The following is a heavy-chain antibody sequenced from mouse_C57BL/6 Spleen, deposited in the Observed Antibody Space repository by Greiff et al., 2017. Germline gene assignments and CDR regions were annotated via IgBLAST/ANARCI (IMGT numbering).Heavy chain of an antibody. D-gene: IGHD3-2*01. CDR3: ARRETALTWFAY. Sequence: VQLQQSGPELVKPGASVKMSCKASGYTFTDYNMHWVKQSHGKSLEWIGYINPNNGGTSYNQKFKGKATLTVNKSSSTAYMELRSLTSEDSAVYYCARRETALTWFAYWGQGTLVTVSA. V-gene: IGHV1-22*01. J-gene: IGHJ3*01. CDR1: GYTFTDYN. CDR2: INPNNGGT.